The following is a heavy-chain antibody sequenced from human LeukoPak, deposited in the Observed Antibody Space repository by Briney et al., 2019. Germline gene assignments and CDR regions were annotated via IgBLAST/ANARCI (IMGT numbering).Heavy chain of an antibody. CDR2: AYYRSRWHN. J-gene: IGHJ4*02. D-gene: IGHD5-18*01. V-gene: IGHV6-1*01. CDR1: GDSVSSNTAA. CDR3: ARDHRGYTDY. Sequence: SQTLSRTCAISGDSVSSNTAAWNWIRQSPSRGLEWLGRAYYRSRWHNDYAVSVKSRITINPDTSKNQFSLQLDSVTPEDTALYYCARDHRGYTDYWGQGTLVTVSS.